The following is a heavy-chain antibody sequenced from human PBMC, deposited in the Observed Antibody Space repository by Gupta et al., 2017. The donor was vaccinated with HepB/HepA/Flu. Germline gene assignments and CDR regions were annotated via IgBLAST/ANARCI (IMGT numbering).Heavy chain of an antibody. D-gene: IGHD1-1*01. J-gene: IGHJ3*01. Sequence: QVQLQESGPGLVKPSETLSLTCTVSGGSISSYYWSWIRQPPGKGLEWIGYIHYLGSTIYNYARESRVTMSIDTSKSQLSLKLTYVGGDDTAVYYCATGYKSVNYDSFHVWGQGTVVTVSS. CDR1: GGSISSYY. CDR2: IHYLGST. CDR3: ATGYKSVNYDSFHV. V-gene: IGHV4-59*12.